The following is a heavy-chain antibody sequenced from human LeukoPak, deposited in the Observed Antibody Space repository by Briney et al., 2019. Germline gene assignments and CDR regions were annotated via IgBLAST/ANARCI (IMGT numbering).Heavy chain of an antibody. CDR2: IYYSGST. V-gene: IGHV4-31*03. D-gene: IGHD5-18*01. J-gene: IGHJ4*02. CDR3: ARGGETAMVTY. CDR1: GGSISSGGYY. Sequence: PSETLSLTCTVSGGSISSGGYYWSWIRQHPGKGLEWIGYIYYSGSTYYNPSLKSRVTISVDTSKNQFSLKLSSVTAADTAVYYCARGGETAMVTYWGQGTLVTVSS.